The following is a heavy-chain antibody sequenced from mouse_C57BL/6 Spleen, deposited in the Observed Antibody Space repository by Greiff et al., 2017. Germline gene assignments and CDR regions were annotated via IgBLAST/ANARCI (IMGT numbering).Heavy chain of an antibody. V-gene: IGHV1-4*01. CDR2: INPSSGYT. D-gene: IGHD2-3*01. CDR1: GYTFTSYT. Sequence: VQLQQSGAELARPGASVKMSCKASGYTFTSYTMHWVKQRPGQGLEWIGYINPSSGYTKYNQKFKDKATLTADKSSSTAYMQLSSLTSEDAAVYYCASPYDGYYDYYFDYWGQGTTLTVAS. CDR3: ASPYDGYYDYYFDY. J-gene: IGHJ2*01.